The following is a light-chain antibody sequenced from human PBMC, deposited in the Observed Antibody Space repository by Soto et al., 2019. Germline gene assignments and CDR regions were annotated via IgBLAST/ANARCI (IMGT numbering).Light chain of an antibody. CDR2: EVT. CDR1: SSDVGGCNY. V-gene: IGLV2-14*01. Sequence: QSVLTQPASVSGSPGQSITISCTGTSSDVGGCNYVSWYQQYPGKAPKVMIYEVTNRPSGVSNRFSGSKSGNTASLTISGLQAEDEADYYCSSYTGSNTLIFGGGTKLTVL. CDR3: SSYTGSNTLI. J-gene: IGLJ2*01.